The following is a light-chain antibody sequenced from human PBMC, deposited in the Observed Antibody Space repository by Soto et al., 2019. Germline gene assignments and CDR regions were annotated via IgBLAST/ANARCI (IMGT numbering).Light chain of an antibody. V-gene: IGKV1-39*01. Sequence: DLQMTQSPSSLSASVGDRVTITCRASQSISSYLNWYQQKPGKAPKLLIYAASSLQSGVPSRFSGSGSGTDFTLTISSLQPEDFATYYCRQSYSTPPYTFGQGTKLEIK. CDR3: RQSYSTPPYT. CDR1: QSISSY. J-gene: IGKJ2*01. CDR2: AAS.